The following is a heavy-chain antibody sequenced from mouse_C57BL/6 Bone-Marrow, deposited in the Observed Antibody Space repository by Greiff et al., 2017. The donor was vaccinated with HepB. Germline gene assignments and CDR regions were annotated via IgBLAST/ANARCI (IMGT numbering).Heavy chain of an antibody. Sequence: DVMLVESGGGLVKPGGSLKLSCAASGFTFSDYGMHWVRQAPEKGLEWVAYISSGSSTIYYADTVKGRFTISRDNAKNTLFLQMTSLRSEDTAMYYCAREYYGSSYPAYWGQGTLVTVSA. CDR1: GFTFSDYG. CDR2: ISSGSSTI. V-gene: IGHV5-17*01. D-gene: IGHD1-1*01. CDR3: AREYYGSSYPAY. J-gene: IGHJ3*01.